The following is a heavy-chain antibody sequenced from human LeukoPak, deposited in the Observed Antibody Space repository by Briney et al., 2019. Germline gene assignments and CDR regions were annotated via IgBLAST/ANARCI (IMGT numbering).Heavy chain of an antibody. V-gene: IGHV1-2*02. CDR2: INPNSGGT. J-gene: IGHJ4*02. CDR3: ARGGTAVTFVDY. Sequence: ASVKVSCKASGYTFSAYYIHWVRQAPGQGLEWMGWINPNSGGTNYGQNPQGRVTMTRDTSISTAYMELSRLRSDDTAVYFCARGGTAVTFVDYWGQGTLVTVSS. D-gene: IGHD1/OR15-1a*01. CDR1: GYTFSAYY.